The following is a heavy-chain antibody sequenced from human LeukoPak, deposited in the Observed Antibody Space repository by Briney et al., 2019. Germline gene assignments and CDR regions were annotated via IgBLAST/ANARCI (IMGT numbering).Heavy chain of an antibody. CDR3: ARADIVVVPWYFDL. Sequence: PSETLSLTRTVSGGSISSYYWSWIRQPPGKGLEWVGYIYYSGSTNYNPSLRSRVTISVDTSKNQFSLKLSSVTAADTAVYYCARADIVVVPWYFDLWGRGTLVTVSS. CDR2: IYYSGST. D-gene: IGHD2-2*01. V-gene: IGHV4-59*01. J-gene: IGHJ2*01. CDR1: GGSISSYY.